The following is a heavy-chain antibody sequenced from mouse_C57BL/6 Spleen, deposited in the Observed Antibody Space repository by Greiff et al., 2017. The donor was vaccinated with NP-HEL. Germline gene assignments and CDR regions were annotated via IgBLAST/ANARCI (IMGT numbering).Heavy chain of an antibody. CDR1: GFTFSDYG. D-gene: IGHD3-1*01. CDR2: ISNLAYSI. Sequence: EVHLVESGGGLVQPGGSLKLSCAASGFTFSDYGMAWVRQAPRKGPEWVAFISNLAYSIYYADTVTGRFTISRENAKNTLYLEMSSLRSEDTAMYYCARRGYGGHFDVWGTGTTVTVSS. V-gene: IGHV5-15*01. J-gene: IGHJ1*03. CDR3: ARRGYGGHFDV.